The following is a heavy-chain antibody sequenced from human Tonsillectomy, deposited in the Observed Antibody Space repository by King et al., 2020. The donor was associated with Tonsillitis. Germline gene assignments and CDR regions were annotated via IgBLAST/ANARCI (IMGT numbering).Heavy chain of an antibody. V-gene: IGHV3-23*04. Sequence: VQLVESGGGLVQPGGSLRLSCATSGFTFNTYAMNWVRQVPGKGLEWVSTISGGGADTHYADSVRGRFTISRDNSKNTVYLEMNSLRAEDTAKYYCARDGRNVIGSARNWIDPWGQGIMVTVSS. D-gene: IGHD1-1*01. CDR3: ARDGRNVIGSARNWIDP. CDR1: GFTFNTYA. CDR2: ISGGGADT. J-gene: IGHJ5*02.